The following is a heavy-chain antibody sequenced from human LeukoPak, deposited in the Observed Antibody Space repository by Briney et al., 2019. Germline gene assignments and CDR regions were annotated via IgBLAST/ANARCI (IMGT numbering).Heavy chain of an antibody. J-gene: IGHJ5*02. D-gene: IGHD6-19*01. Sequence: SETLSLTCTVSGGSISSYYWSWIRQPPGKGLEWIGYIYYSGSTNYNPSLKSRLTISVDTSKNQFSLKLSSVTAADTAVYYCASTIAVAGNSRWFDPWGQGTLVTVSS. V-gene: IGHV4-59*01. CDR1: GGSISSYY. CDR3: ASTIAVAGNSRWFDP. CDR2: IYYSGST.